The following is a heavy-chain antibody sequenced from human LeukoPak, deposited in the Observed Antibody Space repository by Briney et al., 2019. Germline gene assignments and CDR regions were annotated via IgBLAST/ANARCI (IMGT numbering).Heavy chain of an antibody. CDR1: GGSFSGYY. CDR2: INHSGST. D-gene: IGHD2-15*01. CDR3: ARAPATGYCSGGSCYSDY. Sequence: SETLSLTCAVYGGSFSGYYRSWIRQPPGKGLEWIGEINHSGSTNYNPSLKSRVTISVDTSKNQFSLKLSSVTAADTAVYYCARAPATGYCSGGSCYSDYWGQGTLVTVSS. V-gene: IGHV4-34*01. J-gene: IGHJ4*02.